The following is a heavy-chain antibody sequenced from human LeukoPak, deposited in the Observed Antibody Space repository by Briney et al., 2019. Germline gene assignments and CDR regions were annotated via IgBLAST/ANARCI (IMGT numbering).Heavy chain of an antibody. Sequence: SQTLSLTCTVSGGSISSGGYYWSWIRQPPGKGLEWIGYIYHSGSTYYNPSLKSRVTISVDRSKNQFSLKLSSVTAADTAVYYCAREPIVATNYYYYMDVWGKGTTVTVSS. CDR2: IYHSGST. CDR3: AREPIVATNYYYYMDV. D-gene: IGHD5-12*01. CDR1: GGSISSGGYY. J-gene: IGHJ6*03. V-gene: IGHV4-30-2*01.